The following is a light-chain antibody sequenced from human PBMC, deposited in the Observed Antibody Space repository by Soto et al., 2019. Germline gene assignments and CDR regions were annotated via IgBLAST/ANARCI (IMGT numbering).Light chain of an antibody. CDR1: QSVSSSY. Sequence: EIVLTQSPGTLSLSPGERATLSCRASQSVSSSYLAWYQQKPGQAPRLLIYGASSRATGIPDRFSGSGSGTDFTLTISRLGPEDFAMYYCQQYGGSPRTFGQGTKVEIK. CDR3: QQYGGSPRT. V-gene: IGKV3-20*01. CDR2: GAS. J-gene: IGKJ1*01.